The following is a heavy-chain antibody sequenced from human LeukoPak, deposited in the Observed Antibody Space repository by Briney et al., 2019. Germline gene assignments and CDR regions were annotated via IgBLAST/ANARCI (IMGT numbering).Heavy chain of an antibody. D-gene: IGHD6-19*01. Sequence: PGRSLTLSCAASGFTFSSYAMHWVRQAPGKGLEWVAVISYDGSNKYYADSVKGRFTISRDNAKNSLYLQMNSLRAEDTAVYYCAREASSGWYKGIDYWGQGTLVTVSS. V-gene: IGHV3-30-3*01. CDR2: ISYDGSNK. CDR3: AREASSGWYKGIDY. CDR1: GFTFSSYA. J-gene: IGHJ4*02.